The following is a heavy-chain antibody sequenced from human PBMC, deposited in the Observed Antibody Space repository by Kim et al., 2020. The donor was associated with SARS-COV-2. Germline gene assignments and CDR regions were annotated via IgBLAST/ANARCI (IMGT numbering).Heavy chain of an antibody. CDR2: IYYSGST. CDR3: ARVAPWGSSSSWSLADYYGMAV. CDR1: GGSISSYY. V-gene: IGHV4-59*13. Sequence: SETLSLTCTVSGGSISSYYWSWIRQPPGKGLEWIGYIYYSGSTNYKPSLKSRVTISVDTSKNQFSLKLSSVTAADTAGYYCARVAPWGSSSSWSLADYYGMAVWGQGTTVTVSS. D-gene: IGHD6-6*01. J-gene: IGHJ6*02.